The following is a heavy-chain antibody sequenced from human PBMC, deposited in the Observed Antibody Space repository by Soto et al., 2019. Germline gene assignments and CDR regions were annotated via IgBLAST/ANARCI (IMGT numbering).Heavy chain of an antibody. Sequence: EVQLVESGGGLVKPGGSLRLSCAASGFTFSSYWMHWVRQAPGKGLVWVSRINSDGSSTSYADSVKGRFTISRDNAKNTLYLQMNSLRAEDTAVYYCVRTSLVVAAATREDYWGQGTRVTVSS. V-gene: IGHV3-74*01. J-gene: IGHJ4*02. CDR1: GFTFSSYW. CDR3: VRTSLVVAAATREDY. CDR2: INSDGSST. D-gene: IGHD2-15*01.